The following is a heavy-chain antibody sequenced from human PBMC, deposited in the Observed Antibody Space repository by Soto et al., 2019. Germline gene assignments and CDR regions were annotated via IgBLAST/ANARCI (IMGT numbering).Heavy chain of an antibody. D-gene: IGHD2-15*01. Sequence: GGSLRLSCAASGFTFSSYGMHWVRQAPGKGLEWVAVIWYDGSNKYYADSVKGRFTISRDNSKNTLYLQMNSLRAEDTAVYYCARDGLSRWYYGMDVWGQGTTVTVSS. CDR1: GFTFSSYG. J-gene: IGHJ6*02. CDR2: IWYDGSNK. V-gene: IGHV3-33*01. CDR3: ARDGLSRWYYGMDV.